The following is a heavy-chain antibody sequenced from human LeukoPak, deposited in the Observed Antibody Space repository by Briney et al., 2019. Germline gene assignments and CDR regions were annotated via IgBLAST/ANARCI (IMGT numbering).Heavy chain of an antibody. Sequence: ASVKVSCKASGYTFTGYYIHWVRQAPGQGLEWMGWINPNSGGTNYAQKFQGRVTMTRDTSISTAYMELSRLRSDDTAVYYCAREIIVVVPAAAREIDYWGQGTLVTVSS. D-gene: IGHD2-2*01. CDR1: GYTFTGYY. CDR3: AREIIVVVPAAAREIDY. J-gene: IGHJ4*02. CDR2: INPNSGGT. V-gene: IGHV1-2*02.